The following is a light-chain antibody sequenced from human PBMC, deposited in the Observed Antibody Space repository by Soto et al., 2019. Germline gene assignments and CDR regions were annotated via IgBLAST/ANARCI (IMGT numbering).Light chain of an antibody. J-gene: IGKJ4*01. CDR1: QSIDSW. CDR3: QQYYSYSIT. Sequence: DIQMTQSPSTLSASVGDRATITCRASQSIDSWLAWYQQKPGKAPKLLIYKASTLESGVPSRFSGSGSGTEFTLTISSLQPDDFATYYCQQYYSYSITFGGGTKVEIK. CDR2: KAS. V-gene: IGKV1-5*03.